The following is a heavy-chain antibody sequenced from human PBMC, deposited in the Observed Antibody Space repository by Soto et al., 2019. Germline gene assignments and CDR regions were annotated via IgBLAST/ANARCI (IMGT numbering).Heavy chain of an antibody. CDR3: ASGLYSHGGVITYYFDY. CDR2: IYYSGST. J-gene: IGHJ4*02. Sequence: QVQLQESGPGLVKPSETLSLTCTVSGGSVSSGSYYWSWIRQPPGKGLEWIGYIYYSGSTNYNPSLKSRVTISVDTSKNQFSLKLSSLTAADTAVYYCASGLYSHGGVITYYFDYWGQGTLVTVSS. D-gene: IGHD3-22*01. V-gene: IGHV4-61*01. CDR1: GGSVSSGSYY.